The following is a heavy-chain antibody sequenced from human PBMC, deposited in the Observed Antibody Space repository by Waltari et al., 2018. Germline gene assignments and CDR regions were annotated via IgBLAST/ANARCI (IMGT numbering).Heavy chain of an antibody. CDR2: IYYSEST. CDR3: ATKRESSASGFDY. D-gene: IGHD6-19*01. Sequence: QLQLQESGPGLVKPSETLSFTCPVPGGSISSSRYYWGRIRQPPGKALEWIGSIYYSESTNYNPSLKSRVTISVDTSKNQFSLKLSSVTAADTAVYYCATKRESSASGFDYWGQGTLVTVSS. CDR1: GGSISSSRYY. V-gene: IGHV4-39*01. J-gene: IGHJ4*02.